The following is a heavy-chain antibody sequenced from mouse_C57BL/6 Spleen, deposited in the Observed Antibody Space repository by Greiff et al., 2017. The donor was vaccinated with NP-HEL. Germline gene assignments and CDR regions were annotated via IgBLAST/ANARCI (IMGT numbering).Heavy chain of an antibody. V-gene: IGHV1-64*01. Sequence: VQLQQPGAELLKPGASVKLSCKASGYTFTSYWMHWVKQRPGQGLEWIGMIHPNSGSTNYNEKFKSKATLTVDKSSSAAYMQLSSLTSEDSAVYYCARGGGNPAWFAYWGQGTLVTVSA. CDR1: GYTFTSYW. CDR2: IHPNSGST. CDR3: ARGGGNPAWFAY. D-gene: IGHD2-1*01. J-gene: IGHJ3*01.